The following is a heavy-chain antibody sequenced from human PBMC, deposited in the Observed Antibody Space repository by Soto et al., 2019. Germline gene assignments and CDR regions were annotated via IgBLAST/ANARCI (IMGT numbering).Heavy chain of an antibody. CDR2: VYESGRT. J-gene: IGHJ4*02. D-gene: IGHD3-10*01. V-gene: IGHV4-39*07. CDR3: ARSHSFDGSIYHYYFDF. CDR1: GGSIRNSNYY. Sequence: PSETLSLTCSVSGGSIRNSNYYWGWIRQTPGKGLEWIGCVYESGRTDYNPSLRGRVTISVDTSKNQFSLELTSLTAADTAVYYCARSHSFDGSIYHYYFDFWGQGTLVTVSS.